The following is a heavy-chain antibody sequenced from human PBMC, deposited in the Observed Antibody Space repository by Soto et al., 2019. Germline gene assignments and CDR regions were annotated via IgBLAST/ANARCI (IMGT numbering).Heavy chain of an antibody. Sequence: EVQLLESGGGLVQPGGSLRLSCAASGFTFSAYAMSWVRQAPGKGLEWVSSIHGGGGGTFYADSVKGRFTISRDKSRNTLFLQMSSLRGDDTAVYHCASDAVTEDGQWCWFGPWGQGSLV. CDR3: ASDAVTEDGQWCWFGP. CDR1: GFTFSAYA. J-gene: IGHJ5*02. V-gene: IGHV3-23*01. CDR2: IHGGGGGT. D-gene: IGHD6-19*01.